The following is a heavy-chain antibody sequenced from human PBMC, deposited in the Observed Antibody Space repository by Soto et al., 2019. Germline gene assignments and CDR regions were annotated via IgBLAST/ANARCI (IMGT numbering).Heavy chain of an antibody. Sequence: GGSLRLSCAASGFTFSSYGMHWVRQAPGKGLEWVAVISYDGSNKYYADSVKGRFTISRDNSKNTLYLQMNSLRAEDTAVYYCAKAMVVVTAISGGGGFDKWGQGTLVTVSS. CDR3: AKAMVVVTAISGGGGFDK. CDR1: GFTFSSYG. D-gene: IGHD2-21*02. V-gene: IGHV3-30*18. J-gene: IGHJ3*02. CDR2: ISYDGSNK.